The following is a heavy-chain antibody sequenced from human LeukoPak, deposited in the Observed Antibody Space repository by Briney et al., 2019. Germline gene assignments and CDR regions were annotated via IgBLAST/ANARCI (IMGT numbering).Heavy chain of an antibody. J-gene: IGHJ4*02. CDR3: ARQYYHASSAYYFAPDY. Sequence: SETLSLTCAVYGGSFSGYYWSWIRQPPGKGLEWIGEINHSGSTNYNPSLKSRVTISVDTSKNQFSLKLSSVTAADTAVYYCARQYYHASSAYYFAPDYWGQGTLVTVSS. CDR1: GGSFSGYY. D-gene: IGHD3-22*01. V-gene: IGHV4-34*01. CDR2: INHSGST.